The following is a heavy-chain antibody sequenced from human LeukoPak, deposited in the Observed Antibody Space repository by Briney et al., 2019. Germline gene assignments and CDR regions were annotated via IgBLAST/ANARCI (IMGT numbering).Heavy chain of an antibody. CDR2: ISSSGSTI. D-gene: IGHD4-11*01. CDR1: GFTFSDYY. CDR3: AKDFYSNYFDY. V-gene: IGHV3-11*01. Sequence: GGSLRLSCAASGFTFSDYYMSWIRQAPGKGLEWVSYISSSGSTIYYADSVKGRFTIPRDNAKNSLYLQMNSLRAEDTAVYYCAKDFYSNYFDYWGQGTLVTVSS. J-gene: IGHJ4*02.